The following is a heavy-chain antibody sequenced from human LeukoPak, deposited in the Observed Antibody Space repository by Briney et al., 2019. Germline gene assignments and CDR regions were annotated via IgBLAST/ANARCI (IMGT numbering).Heavy chain of an antibody. V-gene: IGHV3-30*18. CDR1: GFTFSSYG. CDR3: AKIDPGYSYAY. CDR2: ISYDGSNK. J-gene: IGHJ4*02. Sequence: PGGSLRLSCAASGFTFSSYGMHWVRQAPGKGLEWVAVISYDGSNKYYADSVKGRFTISRDNSKNTLYLQMNSLRAEDTAVYYCAKIDPGYSYAYWGQGTLVTVSS. D-gene: IGHD5-18*01.